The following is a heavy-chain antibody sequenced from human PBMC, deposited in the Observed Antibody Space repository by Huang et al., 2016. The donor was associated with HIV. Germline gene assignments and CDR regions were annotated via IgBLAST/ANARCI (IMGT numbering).Heavy chain of an antibody. V-gene: IGHV4-39*01. CDR1: GGSISSSSYY. J-gene: IGHJ6*02. CDR2: ISYIWNT. Sequence: LQLQESGPGLVKSSETLSLICTVSGGSISSSSYYWGLIRQPPAKGPEWIGSISYIWNTYYNPPLKSRVTISVDTSKNQFSLKVSSVTAADTAVYYCARHGRVAGHYYNNMDVWGRGTTVTVSS. D-gene: IGHD6-19*01. CDR3: ARHGRVAGHYYNNMDV.